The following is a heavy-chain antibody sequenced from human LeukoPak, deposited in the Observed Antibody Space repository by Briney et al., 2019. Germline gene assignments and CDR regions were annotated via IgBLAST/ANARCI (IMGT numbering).Heavy chain of an antibody. Sequence: SETLSLTCTVSGGSISSYYWSWIRQPPGKGLEWIGYIYYSGSTNYNPSLKSRVTISVGTSKNQFSLKLSSVTAADTAVYYCARNYYGSGLDIWGQGTMVTVSS. D-gene: IGHD3-10*01. J-gene: IGHJ3*02. CDR1: GGSISSYY. CDR3: ARNYYGSGLDI. V-gene: IGHV4-59*08. CDR2: IYYSGST.